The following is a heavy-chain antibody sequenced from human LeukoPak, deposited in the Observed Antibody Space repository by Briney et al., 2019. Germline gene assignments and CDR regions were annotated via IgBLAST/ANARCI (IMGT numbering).Heavy chain of an antibody. Sequence: ASVKVSCKASGYTFTSYDINWVRQATGQGLELMGWMNPNSGNTGYAQKFQGRVTMTRNTSISTAYMELSSLRSEDTAVYYCARGIVRITIFGVVINWFDPWGQGTLVTVSS. D-gene: IGHD3-3*01. J-gene: IGHJ5*02. CDR3: ARGIVRITIFGVVINWFDP. V-gene: IGHV1-8*01. CDR1: GYTFTSYD. CDR2: MNPNSGNT.